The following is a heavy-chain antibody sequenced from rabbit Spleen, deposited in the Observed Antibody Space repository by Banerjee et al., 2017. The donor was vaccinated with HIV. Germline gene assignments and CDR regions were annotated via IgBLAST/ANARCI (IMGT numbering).Heavy chain of an antibody. CDR2: IYIGSSDRI. CDR3: ARGIYVSGNGYYGDL. D-gene: IGHD1-1*01. V-gene: IGHV1S40*01. J-gene: IGHJ6*01. CDR1: GFSFSSSYY. Sequence: QSLEESGGDLVKPGASLTLTCTASGFSFSSSYYMCWVRQAPGKGLELIGCIYIGSSDRIYYASWVNGRFTISKTSSTTVDLKMSSLTASDTATYFCARGIYVSGNGYYGDLWGPGTLVTVS.